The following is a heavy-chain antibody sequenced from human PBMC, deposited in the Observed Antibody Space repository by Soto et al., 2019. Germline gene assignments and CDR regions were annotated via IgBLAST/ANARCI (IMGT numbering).Heavy chain of an antibody. J-gene: IGHJ6*02. V-gene: IGHV4-39*01. CDR1: GGSVSSNDFS. CDR2: IYSNDDS. CDR3: ARLTGFCDGTKCRGYYGMDA. Sequence: QLQLQESGPGLVKPSETLSLTCAVSGGSVSSNDFSWGWVRQSPETGLEWIATIYSNDDSDYNPSLLKPVTFSVDTSTNEFSLRMNAVTAAYTAVYYCARLTGFCDGTKCRGYYGMDAWGRGTTVNVSS. D-gene: IGHD2-2*03.